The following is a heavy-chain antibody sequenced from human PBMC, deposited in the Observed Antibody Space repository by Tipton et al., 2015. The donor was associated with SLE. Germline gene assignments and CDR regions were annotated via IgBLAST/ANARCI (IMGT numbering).Heavy chain of an antibody. D-gene: IGHD3-22*01. CDR3: ARHDYDAYGYYLHFFDY. V-gene: IGHV4-38-2*02. Sequence: TLSLTCTVSTYSISSGYYWGWIRQPPGKGLEWVGSIHQSGKMFFNPSLKSRVAMSMDTSKNQVFLRLRFLTAADTATYYCARHDYDAYGYYLHFFDYWGQGTLVTVSS. J-gene: IGHJ4*02. CDR1: TYSISSGYY. CDR2: IHQSGKM.